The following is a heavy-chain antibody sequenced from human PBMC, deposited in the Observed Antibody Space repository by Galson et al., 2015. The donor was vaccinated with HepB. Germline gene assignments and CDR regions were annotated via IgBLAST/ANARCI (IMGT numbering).Heavy chain of an antibody. D-gene: IGHD3-10*01. J-gene: IGHJ4*02. V-gene: IGHV1-46*01. Sequence: SVKVSGKASGYSFTTYNIHWVRQAPGQGHEWMGIINPSVGRTSYAQKFQGRVTMTRDASTSTVYMDLSSLTSEDTAVYYCARERDRSYYVDYWGQGTVVTVSS. CDR3: ARERDRSYYVDY. CDR1: GYSFTTYN. CDR2: INPSVGRT.